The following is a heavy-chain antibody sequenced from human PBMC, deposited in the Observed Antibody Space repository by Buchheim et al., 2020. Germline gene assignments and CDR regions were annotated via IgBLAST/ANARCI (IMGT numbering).Heavy chain of an antibody. Sequence: EVQLLESGGGLVQPGGSLRLSCAASGFTFSNYGMSWVRQAPGKGLEWVSAISGSGGSTYYADSGTGRLTISRDNSKKHLYLQMNSLRAEDTAVYYCAKGRGYGDYYGPFDYWGQGTL. J-gene: IGHJ4*02. D-gene: IGHD4-17*01. CDR3: AKGRGYGDYYGPFDY. CDR2: ISGSGGST. CDR1: GFTFSNYG. V-gene: IGHV3-23*01.